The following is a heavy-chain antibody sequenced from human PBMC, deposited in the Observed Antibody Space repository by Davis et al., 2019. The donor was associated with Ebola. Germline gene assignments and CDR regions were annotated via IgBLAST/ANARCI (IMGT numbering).Heavy chain of an antibody. J-gene: IGHJ4*02. CDR3: ASTYSSGWHLVY. CDR2: IYHSGST. D-gene: IGHD6-19*01. CDR1: GGSISSGGYS. V-gene: IGHV4-30-2*01. Sequence: PSETLSLTCAVSGGSISSGGYSWSWIRQPPGKGLEWIGYIYHSGSTYYNPSLKSRVTISVDRSKNQFSLKLSSVTAADTAVYYCASTYSSGWHLVYWGQGTLVTVSS.